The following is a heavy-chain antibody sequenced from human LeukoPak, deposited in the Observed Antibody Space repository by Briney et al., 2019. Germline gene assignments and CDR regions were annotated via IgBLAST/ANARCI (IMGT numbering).Heavy chain of an antibody. CDR3: ARGQQLVGKNWFDP. Sequence: SQTLSLTCTVSGGSISSGSYYWSWIRQPAGKGLEWIGRIYTSGSTNYNPSLKSRVTISVDTSKNQFSLKLSSVTAADTAVYYCARGQQLVGKNWFDPWGQGTLVTVSS. D-gene: IGHD6-13*01. CDR1: GGSISSGSYY. J-gene: IGHJ5*02. V-gene: IGHV4-61*02. CDR2: IYTSGST.